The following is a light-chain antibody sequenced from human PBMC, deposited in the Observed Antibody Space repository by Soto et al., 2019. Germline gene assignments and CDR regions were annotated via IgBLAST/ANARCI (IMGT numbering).Light chain of an antibody. CDR1: SGHSDYA. CDR2: VKSDGSH. J-gene: IGLJ2*01. CDR3: QTWGTGIQV. Sequence: QLVLTQSPSASAALGASVNLTCTLSSGHSDYAIAWHQQQPEKGPRYLMKVKSDGSHSKGDGIPDRFSGSSSGAERYLMISSLQSEDEADYYCQTWGTGIQVFGGGTKLTVL. V-gene: IGLV4-69*01.